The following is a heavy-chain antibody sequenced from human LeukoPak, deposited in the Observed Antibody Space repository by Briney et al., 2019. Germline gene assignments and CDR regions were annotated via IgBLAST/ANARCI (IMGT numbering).Heavy chain of an antibody. Sequence: VASVKVSCKASGYTFTSYYMHWVRQALGQGLEWMGWISAYNGNTNYAQKLQGRVTMTTDTSTSTAYMELRSLRSDDTAVYYCARDANSYGSHWGQGTLVTVSS. D-gene: IGHD5-18*01. J-gene: IGHJ4*02. CDR3: ARDANSYGSH. CDR2: ISAYNGNT. V-gene: IGHV1-18*04. CDR1: GYTFTSYY.